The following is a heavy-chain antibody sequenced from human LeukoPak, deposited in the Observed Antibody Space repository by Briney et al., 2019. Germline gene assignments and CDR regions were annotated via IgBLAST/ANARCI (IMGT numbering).Heavy chain of an antibody. J-gene: IGHJ4*02. CDR1: GFTFSSYD. CDR3: AKGGVRGYSYGYLDY. Sequence: GGSLRLSCAASGFTFSSYDMSWVRQAPGKGLEWVSVMSAGDSTYYAGSVKGRFTISRDKTKNTLYLQMNSLRAEGTAVYYCAKGGVRGYSYGYLDYWGQGTLVTVSS. D-gene: IGHD5-18*01. CDR2: MSAGDST. V-gene: IGHV3-23*01.